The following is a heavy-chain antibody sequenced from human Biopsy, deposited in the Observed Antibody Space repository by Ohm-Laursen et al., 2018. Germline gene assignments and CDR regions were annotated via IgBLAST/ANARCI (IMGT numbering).Heavy chain of an antibody. CDR2: ISSSGDNT. J-gene: IGHJ6*02. CDR3: TKADDFWSPEGYYYYFSGTDV. CDR1: GFTFNIYA. D-gene: IGHD3-3*01. Sequence: SLRLSCAASGFTFNIYAMAWVRQAPEKGLEWVSSISSSGDNTYYSDSVKGRFTISRDNSRNTVYLQMNNLRAEDTAIYYCTKADDFWSPEGYYYYFSGTDVWGQGTTVSVSS. V-gene: IGHV3-23*01.